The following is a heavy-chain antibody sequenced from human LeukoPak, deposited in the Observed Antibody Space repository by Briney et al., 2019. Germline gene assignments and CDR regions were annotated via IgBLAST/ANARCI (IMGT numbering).Heavy chain of an antibody. CDR3: AAEGITGTFDY. CDR1: GFTFTSPA. V-gene: IGHV1-58*01. Sequence: ASVKVSCKASGFTFTSPAVQWVRQARGQRLEWIGWIVVGSGNTNYAQKFQERVTITRDMSTSTAYMELSSLRSEDTAVYYCAAEGITGTFDYWGQGTLVTVSS. J-gene: IGHJ4*02. D-gene: IGHD1-7*01. CDR2: IVVGSGNT.